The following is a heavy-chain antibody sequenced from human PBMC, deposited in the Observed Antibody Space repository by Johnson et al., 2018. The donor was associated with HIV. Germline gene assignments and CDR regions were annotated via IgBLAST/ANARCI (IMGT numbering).Heavy chain of an antibody. V-gene: IGHV3-74*02. CDR1: RFTFSSYW. J-gene: IGHJ3*02. CDR2: INSDGSDT. Sequence: VQLVESGGGLVQPGGSLRLSCAASRFTFSSYWMHWVRQVPGKGLVWVSGINSDGSDTRYADSVKGRFTISRDNAKNSLYLQMNSLRAEDTAVYYCARGDGYRRAFDIWGQGTMVTVSS. D-gene: IGHD1-1*01. CDR3: ARGDGYRRAFDI.